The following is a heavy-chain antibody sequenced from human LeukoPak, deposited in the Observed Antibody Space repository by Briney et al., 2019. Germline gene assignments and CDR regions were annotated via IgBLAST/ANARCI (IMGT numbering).Heavy chain of an antibody. Sequence: SQTLSLTCTVSGDSISSGSYYWSWIRQPAGKGLEWIGRIYTSGSTNYNPSLKSRVTISVDTSKIQFSLKLTSVTAADTAVYYCARAPSITGTRGDWFAPWGQGTLVTVSS. J-gene: IGHJ5*02. CDR2: IYTSGST. D-gene: IGHD1-7*01. CDR3: ARAPSITGTRGDWFAP. V-gene: IGHV4-61*02. CDR1: GDSISSGSYY.